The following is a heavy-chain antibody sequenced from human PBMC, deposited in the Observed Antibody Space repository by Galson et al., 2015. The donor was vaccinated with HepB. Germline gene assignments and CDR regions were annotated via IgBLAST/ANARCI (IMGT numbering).Heavy chain of an antibody. J-gene: IGHJ4*02. V-gene: IGHV3-66*01. CDR2: IYSGGST. D-gene: IGHD2-15*01. CDR3: ARWGEGYCSGGSCPRGYFDY. Sequence: SLRLSCAASGFTVSSNYMSWVRQAPGKGLEWVSVIYSGGSTYYADSVKGRFTISRDNSKNTLYLQMNSLRAEDTAVYYCARWGEGYCSGGSCPRGYFDYWGQGTLVTVSS. CDR1: GFTVSSNY.